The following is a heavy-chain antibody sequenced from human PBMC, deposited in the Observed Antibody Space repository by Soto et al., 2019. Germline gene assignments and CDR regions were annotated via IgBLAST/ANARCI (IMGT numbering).Heavy chain of an antibody. J-gene: IGHJ4*02. CDR3: ARDPGRYTYAYYFDY. CDR1: GFIFSNYA. CDR2: ISYDGTNK. D-gene: IGHD5-18*01. Sequence: PGGSLRLSCAASGFIFSNYAMYWVRQAPGKGLEWVAVISYDGTNKYYADSVKGRFSISRDNSKNTLYLQMSSLRPDDTAVYYCARDPGRYTYAYYFDYWGQGTLVTVSS. V-gene: IGHV3-30-3*01.